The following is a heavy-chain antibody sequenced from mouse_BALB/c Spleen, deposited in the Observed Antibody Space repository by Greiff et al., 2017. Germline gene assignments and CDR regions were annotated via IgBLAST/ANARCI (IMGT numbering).Heavy chain of an antibody. CDR3: ARDMITTGYYAMDY. CDR1: GFTFSDYY. Sequence: EVQVVESGGGLVKPGGSLKLSCAASGFTFSDYYMYWVRQTPEKRLEWVATISDGGSYTYYPDSVKGRFTISRDNAKNNLYLQMSSLKSEDTAMYYCARDMITTGYYAMDYWGQGTSVTVSS. J-gene: IGHJ4*01. CDR2: ISDGGSYT. V-gene: IGHV5-4*02. D-gene: IGHD2-4*01.